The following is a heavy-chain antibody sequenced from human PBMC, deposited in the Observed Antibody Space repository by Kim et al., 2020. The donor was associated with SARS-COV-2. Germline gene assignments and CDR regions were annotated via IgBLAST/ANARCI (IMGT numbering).Heavy chain of an antibody. CDR3: ATEGGTSGRCGYFDF. CDR1: RSIFSTYV. V-gene: IGHV3-30*04. D-gene: IGHD5-12*01. CDR2: MSFDGFSK. Sequence: GGSLRLSCLTSRSIFSTYVIHWVRQAPGKGLEWVAAMSFDGFSKYFADSVKGRFTSSRDNSKNTVWLQVNSLRDEDSAMYYCATEGGTSGRCGYFDFWGQGTLITVSS. J-gene: IGHJ4*02.